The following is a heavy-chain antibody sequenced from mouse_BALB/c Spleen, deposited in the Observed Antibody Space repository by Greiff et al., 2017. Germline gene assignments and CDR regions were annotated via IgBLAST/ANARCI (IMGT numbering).Heavy chain of an antibody. CDR1: GFSLTSYG. CDR3: ARFPRYWYFDV. CDR2: IWAGGST. J-gene: IGHJ1*01. V-gene: IGHV2-9*02. Sequence: VKLMESGPGLVAPSQSLSITCTVSGFSLTSYGVHWVRQPPGKGLEWLGVIWAGGSTNYNSALMSRLSISKDNSKSQVFLKMNSLQTDDTAMYYCARFPRYWYFDVWGAGTTVTVSS.